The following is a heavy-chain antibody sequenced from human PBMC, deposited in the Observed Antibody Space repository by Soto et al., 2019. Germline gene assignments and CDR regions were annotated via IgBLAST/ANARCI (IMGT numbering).Heavy chain of an antibody. V-gene: IGHV1-69*06. CDR2: IIPMSGRP. CDR3: TRRGHQSANRFDP. Sequence: QVQLVQSGAEVKTPGSSVRVSCKASGGTFNSFSIDWVRQAPGQGFEWMGGIIPMSGRPNYAQRFQGRVTFSADKSTNTVYMEVNSLTYEDTAVYYCTRRGHQSANRFDPWGQGTLVTVSS. J-gene: IGHJ5*02. CDR1: GGTFNSFS.